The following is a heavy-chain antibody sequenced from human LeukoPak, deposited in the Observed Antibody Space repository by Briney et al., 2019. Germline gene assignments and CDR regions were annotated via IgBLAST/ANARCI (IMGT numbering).Heavy chain of an antibody. CDR2: IYSGGST. V-gene: IGHV3-53*01. D-gene: IGHD6-19*01. Sequence: PGGSLRFSCAASGFTFSSYDIHWVRQATGKGLEWVSVIYSGGSTYYADSVKGRFTISRDNSKNTLYLQMNSLRAEDTAVYYCARERSSVYYFDYWGQGTLVTVSS. J-gene: IGHJ4*02. CDR3: ARERSSVYYFDY. CDR1: GFTFSSYD.